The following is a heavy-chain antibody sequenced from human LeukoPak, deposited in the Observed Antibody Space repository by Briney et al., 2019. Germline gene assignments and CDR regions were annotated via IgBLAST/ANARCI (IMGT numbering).Heavy chain of an antibody. V-gene: IGHV3-74*01. Sequence: QSGGSLRLSCAASGFTFSSYWMHWVRQAPGKGLVWVSRINSDGSSISYADSVKGRFTISRDNAKNTLYLQMNSLRVEDTAVYYCASGQLVGYYFDHWGQGTLVTVSS. CDR3: ASGQLVGYYFDH. CDR2: INSDGSSI. CDR1: GFTFSSYW. D-gene: IGHD6-13*01. J-gene: IGHJ4*02.